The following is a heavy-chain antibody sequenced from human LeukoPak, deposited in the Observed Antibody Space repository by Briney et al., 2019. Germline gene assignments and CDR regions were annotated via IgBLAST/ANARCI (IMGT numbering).Heavy chain of an antibody. Sequence: GGSLRLSCAASGFTFSGSAMHWVRQASGKGLEWVGRIRSKANSCATAYAASVKGRFTISRDDSKNTAYLQMNSLKTEDTAVYYCTSPVYCSGGSCYRGDYYYGMDVWGKGTTVTVSS. CDR1: GFTFSGSA. CDR3: TSPVYCSGGSCYRGDYYYGMDV. J-gene: IGHJ6*04. D-gene: IGHD2-15*01. V-gene: IGHV3-73*01. CDR2: IRSKANSCAT.